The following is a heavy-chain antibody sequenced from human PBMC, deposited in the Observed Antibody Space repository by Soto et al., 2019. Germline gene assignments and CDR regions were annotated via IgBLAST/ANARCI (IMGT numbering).Heavy chain of an antibody. D-gene: IGHD6-13*01. CDR2: IIPLFGTT. J-gene: IGHJ5*02. CDR1: EGTFSRHA. Sequence: SVKFSCNTSEGTFSRHAINLVRQAPGQGLEWMGGIIPLFGTTNYAQKFKGRFTISADESSSTAYMELSSLTSEDAAVYYCARAAIHGSSWYFWFDPWSQGTLVTVSS. V-gene: IGHV1-69*13. CDR3: ARAAIHGSSWYFWFDP.